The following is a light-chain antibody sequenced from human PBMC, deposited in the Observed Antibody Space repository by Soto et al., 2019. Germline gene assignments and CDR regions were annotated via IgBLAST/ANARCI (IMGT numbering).Light chain of an antibody. Sequence: EIVMTQPPLSLPVTPGEPASISCRSSQSLLHSNGYKYLDWYLQKPGQSPQVLIYLGSNRASGVPDRFSGSGSGTDFTLKISRVEAEDAGVYYCMQALQTPYTFCQGTKLQIK. CDR3: MQALQTPYT. V-gene: IGKV2-28*01. J-gene: IGKJ2*01. CDR2: LGS. CDR1: QSLLHSNGYKY.